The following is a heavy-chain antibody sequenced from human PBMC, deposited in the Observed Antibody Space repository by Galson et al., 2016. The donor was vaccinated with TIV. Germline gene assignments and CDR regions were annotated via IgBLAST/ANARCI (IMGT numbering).Heavy chain of an antibody. CDR1: GYTFTRFG. Sequence: SVKVSCKASGYTFTRFGISWVRQAPGQGLEWMGWISAYNGNTKYEQKLQGRVTVTTEASTNTAYMELRSLRSEDTAVYYCARHGEMSTISHSYKYGMDVWGQGSTVTISS. J-gene: IGHJ6*02. D-gene: IGHD5-24*01. V-gene: IGHV1-18*01. CDR2: ISAYNGNT. CDR3: ARHGEMSTISHSYKYGMDV.